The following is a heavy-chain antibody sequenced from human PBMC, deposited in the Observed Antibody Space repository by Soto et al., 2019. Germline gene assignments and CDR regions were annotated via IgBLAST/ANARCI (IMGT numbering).Heavy chain of an antibody. CDR3: ARDAPPADY. CDR2: SIAYNGKT. J-gene: IGHJ4*02. Sequence: QVQLVQSGAEVKKPGASVKVSCKASGYTFTSYAISWVRQAPGQGLEWMGWSIAYNGKTNYAQKLQGRVTMTTVTSTITAYMELRSLRSDDTAGYYCARDAPPADYWGQGTLVTVSS. CDR1: GYTFTSYA. V-gene: IGHV1-18*01.